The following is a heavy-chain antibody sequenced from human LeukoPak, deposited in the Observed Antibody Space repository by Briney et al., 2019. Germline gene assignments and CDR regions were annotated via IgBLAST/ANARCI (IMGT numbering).Heavy chain of an antibody. D-gene: IGHD2-2*01. J-gene: IGHJ4*02. Sequence: PGGSLRLSCAASGFTFSSYAMHWVRQAPGKGLEWVAVISYDGSNKYYADSVKGRFTISRDNSKNTLYLQMNSLRAEDTAVYYCARYFQPDCSSTSCYYGTFDYWGQGTLVTVSS. CDR3: ARYFQPDCSSTSCYYGTFDY. CDR1: GFTFSSYA. V-gene: IGHV3-30*04. CDR2: ISYDGSNK.